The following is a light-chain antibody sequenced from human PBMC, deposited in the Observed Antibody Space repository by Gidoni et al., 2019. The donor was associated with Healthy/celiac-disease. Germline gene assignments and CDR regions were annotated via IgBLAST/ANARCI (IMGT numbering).Light chain of an antibody. CDR1: QGISSY. CDR2: AAS. CDR3: QQYYSYLIT. Sequence: AIRITQSQSSLSASTGDRVTITCRASQGISSYLAWYQQKPGKAPKLLIYAASTLQSGVPSRFSGSGSGTDFTLTISCLQSEDFATYYCQQYYSYLITFGQGTRLEIK. J-gene: IGKJ5*01. V-gene: IGKV1-8*01.